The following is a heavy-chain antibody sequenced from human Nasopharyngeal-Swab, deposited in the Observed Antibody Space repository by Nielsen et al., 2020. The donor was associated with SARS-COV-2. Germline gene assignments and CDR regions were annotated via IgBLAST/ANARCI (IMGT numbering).Heavy chain of an antibody. V-gene: IGHV4-39*01. J-gene: IGHJ5*02. CDR1: GGSISSYY. CDR3: ARPSRHFWSGQDPWFDP. CDR2: IYYSGST. Sequence: LRLSCTVSGGSISSYYWGWIRQPPGKGLEWIGSIYYSGSTYYNPSLKSRVTISVDTSKNQFSLKLSSVTAADTAVYYCARPSRHFWSGQDPWFDPWGQGTLVTVSS. D-gene: IGHD3-3*02.